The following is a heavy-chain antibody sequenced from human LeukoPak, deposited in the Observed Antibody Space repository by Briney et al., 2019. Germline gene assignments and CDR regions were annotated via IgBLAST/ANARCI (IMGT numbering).Heavy chain of an antibody. J-gene: IGHJ4*02. CDR1: GFTFSDYY. CDR3: ARSLDYYGSGSYYPDY. Sequence: GGSLRLSCAASGFTFSDYYMSWIRQAPGKGLEGVSYISSSGSTIYYADSVKGRFTISRDNAKNSLYLQMNSLRAEDTAVYYCARSLDYYGSGSYYPDYWGQGTLVTVSS. V-gene: IGHV3-11*01. CDR2: ISSSGSTI. D-gene: IGHD3-10*01.